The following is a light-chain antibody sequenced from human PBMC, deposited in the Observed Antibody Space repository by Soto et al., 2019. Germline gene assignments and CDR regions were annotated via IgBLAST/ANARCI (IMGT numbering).Light chain of an antibody. CDR1: QRVSRSY. V-gene: IGKV3-20*01. Sequence: EVVLTQSRGPLSLSPAERASLSCTATQRVSRSYLAWYQQKPGQAPRLLMYGASNRATGIPDKFSGGGSGTDYTLTISSLEPEDFAAYYCQQYVTSPLTFGQGTRLEIK. CDR3: QQYVTSPLT. CDR2: GAS. J-gene: IGKJ5*01.